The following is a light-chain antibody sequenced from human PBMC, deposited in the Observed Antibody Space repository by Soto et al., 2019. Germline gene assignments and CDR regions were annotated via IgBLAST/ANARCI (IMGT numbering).Light chain of an antibody. CDR2: AAS. CDR3: QQSYST. J-gene: IGKJ2*01. V-gene: IGKV1-39*01. Sequence: DIQMTQSPSSLSASVGDRVTITCRASQSISSYLNWYQQKPGKAPKLLIYAASSLQSGVPSRFSGSGSGTDFTLTISSLQPEDFATYYCQQSYSTFDQGTKLEIK. CDR1: QSISSY.